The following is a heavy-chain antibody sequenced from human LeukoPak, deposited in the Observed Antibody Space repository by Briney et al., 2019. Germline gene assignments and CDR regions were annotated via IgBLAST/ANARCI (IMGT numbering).Heavy chain of an antibody. CDR3: ARDPNSRDLKNDS. Sequence: SETLSLTCTVSGGSISSSKYYWGWIRQPPGKGLEWIGSIYNSGSTYYNPSLKSRVTISVDMSKNQFSLKLRSVTAVDTAVYYCARDPNSRDLKNDSWGQGTLVTVSS. CDR1: GGSISSSKYY. CDR2: IYNSGST. J-gene: IGHJ4*02. V-gene: IGHV4-39*07. D-gene: IGHD3/OR15-3a*01.